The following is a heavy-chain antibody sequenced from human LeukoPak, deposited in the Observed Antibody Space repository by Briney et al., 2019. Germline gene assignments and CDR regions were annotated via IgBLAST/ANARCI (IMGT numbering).Heavy chain of an antibody. CDR3: AKDRSAAAALYYYYGKDV. V-gene: IGHV3-30*18. J-gene: IGHJ6*02. D-gene: IGHD6-13*01. CDR2: ISYDGSNK. Sequence: GGSLRLSCAASGFTFSSYGMHWVRQAPGKGLEWVAVISYDGSNKYYADSVKGRFTISRDNSKNTLYLQMNSLRAEDTAVYYCAKDRSAAAALYYYYGKDVWGQGTTVTVSS. CDR1: GFTFSSYG.